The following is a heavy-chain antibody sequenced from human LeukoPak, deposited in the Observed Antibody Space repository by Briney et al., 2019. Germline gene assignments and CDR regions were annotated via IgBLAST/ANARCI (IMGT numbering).Heavy chain of an antibody. CDR2: ITRSGSTI. CDR1: GFTFSDYY. V-gene: IGHV3-11*01. D-gene: IGHD2/OR15-2a*01. CDR3: ARDPNMGNWSDP. Sequence: GGSLRLSCAASGFTFSDYYMSWIRQAPGKGLEWVSSITRSGSTIYYADPVKGRFTISRDNAKKSLYLQMNSLRVEDTAVYYCARDPNMGNWSDPWGQGTLVTVSS. J-gene: IGHJ5*02.